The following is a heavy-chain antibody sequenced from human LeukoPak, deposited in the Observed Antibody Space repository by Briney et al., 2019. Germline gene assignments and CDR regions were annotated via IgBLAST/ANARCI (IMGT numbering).Heavy chain of an antibody. CDR1: EYSFTNYW. CDR3: ARGRHSGSYSAFDI. Sequence: GESLKISCKGSEYSFTNYWIGWVRQVPGKGLEWMGIIYPGDSDIRYSPSFQGQVTISADKSISTAYLQWSSLKASDTAMYYCARGRHSGSYSAFDIWGQGTMVTVSS. V-gene: IGHV5-51*01. D-gene: IGHD1-26*01. CDR2: IYPGDSDI. J-gene: IGHJ3*02.